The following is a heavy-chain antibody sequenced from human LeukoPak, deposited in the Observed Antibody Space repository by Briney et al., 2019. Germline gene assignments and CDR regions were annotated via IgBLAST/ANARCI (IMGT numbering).Heavy chain of an antibody. D-gene: IGHD3-16*01. J-gene: IGHJ4*02. CDR3: ARAGGGLDC. Sequence: ASVKVSCKASAYTFTGYYLHWVRQAPGQGLEWMGWINPNNGDTNSAQKFQGRVTMTRDTSINTAYMELTSLTADDTAVYYCARAGGGLDCWGQGTLVTVSS. V-gene: IGHV1-2*02. CDR2: INPNNGDT. CDR1: AYTFTGYY.